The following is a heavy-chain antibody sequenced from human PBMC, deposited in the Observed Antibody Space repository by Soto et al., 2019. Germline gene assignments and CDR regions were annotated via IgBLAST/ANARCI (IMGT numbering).Heavy chain of an antibody. CDR2: INPNSGGT. D-gene: IGHD2-21*02. CDR1: GYTFTGYY. J-gene: IGHJ4*02. V-gene: IGHV1-2*04. Sequence: ASVKVSCKASGYTFTGYYMHWVRQAPGQGLEWMGWINPNSGGTNYAQKFQGWVTMTRDTSTSTVFMELSSLRSADTAVYYCGRGGHIAVVTASFDYWGQGTLVTVSS. CDR3: GRGGHIAVVTASFDY.